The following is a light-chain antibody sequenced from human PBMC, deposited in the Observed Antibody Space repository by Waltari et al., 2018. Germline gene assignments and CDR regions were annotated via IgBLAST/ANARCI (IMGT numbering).Light chain of an antibody. CDR1: QDISNC. V-gene: IGKV1-33*01. J-gene: IGKJ4*01. CDR3: QQYDNVPVT. Sequence: IQMTQPTSSLSASVGDRVTITCQASQDISNCLNWYQQKPGKVPHVLIYDASDLATGVPSRFSGSGSGIHFTFTISSLQPEDIDTYYCQQYDNVPVTFGGGTKVEIK. CDR2: DAS.